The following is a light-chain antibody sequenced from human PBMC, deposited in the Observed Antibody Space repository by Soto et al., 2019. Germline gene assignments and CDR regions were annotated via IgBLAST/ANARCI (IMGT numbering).Light chain of an antibody. Sequence: IQMTQSPSTLSASVGDGVSITCRASQTISNWLAWYQQKPGQAPKLLIYKASTLESGVPSRFSGSGSGTEFTLTISSLQPEDFATYYCQQYNSYSQTFGQGTKVDIK. CDR1: QTISNW. V-gene: IGKV1-5*03. CDR3: QQYNSYSQT. J-gene: IGKJ1*01. CDR2: KAS.